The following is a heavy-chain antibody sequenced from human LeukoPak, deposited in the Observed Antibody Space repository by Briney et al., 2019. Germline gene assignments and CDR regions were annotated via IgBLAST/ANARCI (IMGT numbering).Heavy chain of an antibody. Sequence: PGGSLRLSCAASGFTFSNYNMHWVRQAPGKGLEWVSSITTGSSYIYYADSLKGRFSISRDNAKNSLYLQMNSLRAEDTAVYYCARETDDFWSGYYLRNGMDVWGQGTTVTVSS. V-gene: IGHV3-21*01. J-gene: IGHJ6*02. CDR3: ARETDDFWSGYYLRNGMDV. CDR2: ITTGSSYI. CDR1: GFTFSNYN. D-gene: IGHD3-3*01.